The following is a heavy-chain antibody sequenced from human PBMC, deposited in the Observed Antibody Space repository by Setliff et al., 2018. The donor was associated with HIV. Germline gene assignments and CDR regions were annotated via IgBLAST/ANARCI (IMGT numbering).Heavy chain of an antibody. CDR1: GGSISSYY. CDR2: IYNTGST. J-gene: IGHJ4*02. V-gene: IGHV4-59*06. Sequence: LSLTCTVSGGSISSYYWSWIRQPAGKGLEWIGYIYNTGSTYHSPSLESRVTISIDTSKNQFSLKLSSVTAADTAVYFCARGRGSSSSWPIDYWGQGTLVTVSS. D-gene: IGHD6-13*01. CDR3: ARGRGSSSSWPIDY.